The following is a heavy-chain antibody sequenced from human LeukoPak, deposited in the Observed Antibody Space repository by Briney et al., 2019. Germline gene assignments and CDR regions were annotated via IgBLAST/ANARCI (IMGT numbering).Heavy chain of an antibody. D-gene: IGHD3-3*01. V-gene: IGHV3-9*01. J-gene: IGHJ4*02. CDR1: GFTFDDYA. CDR2: ITWNSDNI. Sequence: GGSLRLSCAASGFTFDDYAMHWVRQAPGKGLEWVSGITWNSDNIEYADSVKGRFTISRDNAKNSLYLQMNSLRAEDTAVYYCARRGKYYDFWSDPGFDYWGQGTLVTVSS. CDR3: ARRGKYYDFWSDPGFDY.